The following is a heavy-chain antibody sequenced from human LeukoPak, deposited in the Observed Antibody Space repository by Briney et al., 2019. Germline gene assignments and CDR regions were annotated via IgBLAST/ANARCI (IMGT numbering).Heavy chain of an antibody. Sequence: GGSLRLSCAASGFTFSSYSMNWVRQAPGKGLECVSSISSSSSYIYYADSVKGRFTISRDNAKNSLYLQMNSLRAEDTAVYYCAREVGVEMATIGTENDYWGQGTLVTVSS. J-gene: IGHJ4*02. V-gene: IGHV3-21*01. CDR3: AREVGVEMATIGTENDY. CDR2: ISSSSSYI. D-gene: IGHD5-24*01. CDR1: GFTFSSYS.